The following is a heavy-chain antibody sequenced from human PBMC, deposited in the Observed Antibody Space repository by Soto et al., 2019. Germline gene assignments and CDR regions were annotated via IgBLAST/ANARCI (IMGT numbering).Heavy chain of an antibody. V-gene: IGHV3-30*18. CDR3: AKASVRGYQYDMDV. Sequence: GGSLRLSCAASGFTFWTYAMHWVRQTPGKGLEWVALISNDGNNKYYADSVKGRFTISRDNSKNTLYLQMNSLRAEDTAVYYCAKASVRGYQYDMDVWGQGTTVTVSS. CDR1: GFTFWTYA. J-gene: IGHJ6*02. CDR2: ISNDGNNK. D-gene: IGHD2-2*01.